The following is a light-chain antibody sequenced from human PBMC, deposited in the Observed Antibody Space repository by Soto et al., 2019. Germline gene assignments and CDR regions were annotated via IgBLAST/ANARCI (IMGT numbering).Light chain of an antibody. Sequence: DIQMTQSPSSLSASVGDRVTITCRASQSISNFLNWYQQKPGKAPKLLLYAASSLQSGVPSRFSGSGSGTDFTLTIISLPPEDSATYYCQQSYSTPLTFGGGTKVEIK. CDR3: QQSYSTPLT. CDR1: QSISNF. J-gene: IGKJ4*01. V-gene: IGKV1-39*01. CDR2: AAS.